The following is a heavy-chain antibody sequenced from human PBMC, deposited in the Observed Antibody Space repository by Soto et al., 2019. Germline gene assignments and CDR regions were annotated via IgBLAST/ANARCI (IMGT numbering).Heavy chain of an antibody. J-gene: IGHJ4*02. D-gene: IGHD3-10*01. Sequence: QVQLVQSGAELKKPGASVKVSCKASVYPFSNYDMNWVRQATGQGPEWIGWVNPNNGDTGYAQKFQGRVTLTTDISTTTAYMELTSLRSEDTAIYYCVKVSRKGSAIDFDYWGQGSLITVSS. CDR2: VNPNNGDT. V-gene: IGHV1-8*01. CDR1: VYPFSNYD. CDR3: VKVSRKGSAIDFDY.